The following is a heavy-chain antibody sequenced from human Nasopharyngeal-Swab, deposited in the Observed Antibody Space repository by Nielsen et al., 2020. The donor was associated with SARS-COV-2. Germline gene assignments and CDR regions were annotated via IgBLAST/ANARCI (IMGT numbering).Heavy chain of an antibody. J-gene: IGHJ4*02. CDR2: IRRKGNNYAS. V-gene: IGHV3-73*01. D-gene: IGHD2-15*01. Sequence: GESLKISCAASGFSFSDSAIHWVRQASGKGLEWVARIRRKGNNYASAYSASVKGRVIIFRDDPTSTAYLQMNSLKTEDTAVYYCTRCGGGCYSGRDYWGQGTLVTVSS. CDR1: GFSFSDSA. CDR3: TRCGGGCYSGRDY.